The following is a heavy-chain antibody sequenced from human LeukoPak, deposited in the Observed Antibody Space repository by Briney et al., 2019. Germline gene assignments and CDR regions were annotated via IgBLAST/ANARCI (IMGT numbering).Heavy chain of an antibody. CDR2: IYYSGST. CDR1: GGSISSYY. CDR3: VRVKGVRFLEWLLKGGYYYMDV. J-gene: IGHJ6*03. V-gene: IGHV4-59*01. D-gene: IGHD3-3*01. Sequence: SETLSLTCTVSGGSISSYYWSWIRQPPGKGLEWIGYIYYSGSTNYNPSLKSRVTISVDTSKNQFSLKLSSVTAADTAVYYCVRVKGVRFLEWLLKGGYYYMDVWGKGTTVTVSS.